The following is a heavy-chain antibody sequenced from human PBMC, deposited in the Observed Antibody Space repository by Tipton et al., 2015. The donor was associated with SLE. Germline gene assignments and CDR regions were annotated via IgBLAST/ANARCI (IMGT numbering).Heavy chain of an antibody. CDR1: GGSIGTDY. J-gene: IGHJ4*02. Sequence: TLPFTCTVSGGSIGTDYWSWIRQPPGKGLEWIGYIYYSGTTNYNPSLKSRVTMSLDTSKNQFSLTLSSVTAADTAIYYCARVSPSTRYSFPFDFWGQGTLVTVSS. CDR2: IYYSGTT. V-gene: IGHV4-59*12. D-gene: IGHD2-21*01. CDR3: ARVSPSTRYSFPFDF.